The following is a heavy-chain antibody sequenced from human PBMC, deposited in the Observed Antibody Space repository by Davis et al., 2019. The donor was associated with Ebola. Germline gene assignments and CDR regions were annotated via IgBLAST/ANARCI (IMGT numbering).Heavy chain of an antibody. J-gene: IGHJ4*02. CDR2: ISAYNGNT. CDR3: ATQKSGEPIFHY. CDR1: GYTFTSYG. D-gene: IGHD7-27*01. V-gene: IGHV1-18*01. Sequence: AASVKVSCKASGYTFTSYGISWVRQAPGQGLEWMGWISAYNGNTNYAQKLQGRVTITADESTTTAYMELSRLRSDDTAVYYCATQKSGEPIFHYWGQGTLVTVSS.